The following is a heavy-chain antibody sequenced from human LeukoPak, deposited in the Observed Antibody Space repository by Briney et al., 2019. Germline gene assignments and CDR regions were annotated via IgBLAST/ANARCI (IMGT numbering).Heavy chain of an antibody. CDR2: IYHSGST. D-gene: IGHD5-24*01. Sequence: SETLSLTCTVSGYSISSGYYWGWIRQPPGKGLEWIGSIYHSGSTYYNPSLKSRVTISVDTSKNQFSLKLSSVTAADTAVYYCAREGDGYNVENWFDPWGQGTLVTVSS. J-gene: IGHJ5*02. V-gene: IGHV4-38-2*02. CDR1: GYSISSGYY. CDR3: AREGDGYNVENWFDP.